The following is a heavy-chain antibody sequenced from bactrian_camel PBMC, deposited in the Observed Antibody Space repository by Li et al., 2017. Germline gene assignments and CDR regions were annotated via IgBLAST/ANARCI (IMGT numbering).Heavy chain of an antibody. CDR3: AAVYKAGLISRLIAADEYNY. CDR1: GDAYSRNF. J-gene: IGHJ4*01. D-gene: IGHD3*01. Sequence: VQLVESGGGSVQTGGSLRLSCVASGDAYSRNFIGWVRQAPGKEREGIASTYVITGSKYYASSVQGRFSISQDSAKNMVYLQMNSLKPEDTGMYYCAAVYKAGLISRLIAADEYNYWGQGTQVTVS. V-gene: IGHV3S40*01. CDR2: TYVITGSK.